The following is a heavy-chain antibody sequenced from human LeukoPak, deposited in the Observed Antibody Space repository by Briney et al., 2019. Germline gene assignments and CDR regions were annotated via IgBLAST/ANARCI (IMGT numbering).Heavy chain of an antibody. D-gene: IGHD3-22*01. V-gene: IGHV4-39*02. J-gene: IGHJ4*02. CDR1: GGSISSSSYH. Sequence: SETLSLTCTVSGGSISSSSYHWGWIRQPPGKGLEWIGTMYYSGSTYYNPSLKSRVTMSVDTSKNQFSLKLSSVTAADTAVYYCARERAPYYYDSSGYHRVFDYWGQGTLVTASS. CDR2: MYYSGST. CDR3: ARERAPYYYDSSGYHRVFDY.